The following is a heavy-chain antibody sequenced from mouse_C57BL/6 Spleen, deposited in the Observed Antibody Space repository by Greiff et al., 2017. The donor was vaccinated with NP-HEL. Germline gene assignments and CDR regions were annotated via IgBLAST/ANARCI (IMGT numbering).Heavy chain of an antibody. Sequence: QVQLQQSGAELVRPGASVTLSCKASGYTFTDYEMHWVKPTPVHGLEWIGAIDPETGGTAYNQKFKGKAILTADKSSSTAYMELRSLTSEDSAVYYCTPITTVVAREYWGQGTTLTVSS. CDR1: GYTFTDYE. CDR3: TPITTVVAREY. J-gene: IGHJ2*01. CDR2: IDPETGGT. V-gene: IGHV1-15*01. D-gene: IGHD1-1*01.